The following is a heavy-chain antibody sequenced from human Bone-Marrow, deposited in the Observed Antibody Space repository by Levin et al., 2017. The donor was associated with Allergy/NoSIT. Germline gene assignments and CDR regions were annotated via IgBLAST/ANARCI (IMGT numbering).Heavy chain of an antibody. CDR3: TDIGADY. Sequence: PGESLKISCATSGFTFSSHWMEWVRQAPGKGLEWVSHIHNDGSSTDYADSVKGRFTISRDNAKNMLYLQMNSLRAEDTAVYYCTDIGADYWGQGTLVTVSS. D-gene: IGHD2-15*01. CDR1: GFTFSSHW. J-gene: IGHJ4*02. CDR2: IHNDGSST. V-gene: IGHV3-74*01.